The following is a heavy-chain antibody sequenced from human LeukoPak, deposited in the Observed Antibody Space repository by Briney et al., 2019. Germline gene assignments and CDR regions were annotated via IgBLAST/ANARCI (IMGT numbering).Heavy chain of an antibody. Sequence: GSSVKVSCKASGGTFNYYALTWVRRAPGQGLEWMGWIIPTFGKTNFPQKFQGRVTMTADESTSTAYMELSSLRSEDTAVYYCARGPLKQQRVRADPHYSYYTDVWGNGTAVTVSS. CDR1: GGTFNYYA. CDR2: IIPTFGKT. CDR3: ARGPLKQQRVRADPHYSYYTDV. D-gene: IGHD6-13*01. V-gene: IGHV1-69*01. J-gene: IGHJ6*03.